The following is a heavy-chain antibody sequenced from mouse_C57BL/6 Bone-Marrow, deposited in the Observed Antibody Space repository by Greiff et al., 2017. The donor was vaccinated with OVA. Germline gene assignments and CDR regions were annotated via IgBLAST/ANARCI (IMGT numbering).Heavy chain of an antibody. J-gene: IGHJ2*01. CDR1: GYTFTDYY. Sequence: EVQLQQSGPELVKPGASVKISCKASGYTFTDYYMNWVKQSHGKSLEWIGDINPNNGGTSYNQKFKGKATLTVDKSSSTAYMELRSLTSEDSAVYYCASPLYYGSSYFDYWGKGTTLTVSS. V-gene: IGHV1-26*01. CDR2: INPNNGGT. D-gene: IGHD1-1*01. CDR3: ASPLYYGSSYFDY.